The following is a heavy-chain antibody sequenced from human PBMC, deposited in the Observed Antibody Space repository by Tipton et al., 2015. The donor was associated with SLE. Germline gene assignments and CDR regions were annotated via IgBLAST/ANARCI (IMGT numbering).Heavy chain of an antibody. D-gene: IGHD3-22*01. CDR1: GYTFTRYA. V-gene: IGHV1-18*01. Sequence: QLVQSGPEVKKPGASVKVSCQASGYTFTRYAISWVRQAPGQGLEWMGWISPYNGNTNYAEKLQGRVTMTTDTSASTAYMELRSLRSDDTAVYYCARFDYDSSLGWFDPWGQGTLVTVSS. J-gene: IGHJ5*02. CDR2: ISPYNGNT. CDR3: ARFDYDSSLGWFDP.